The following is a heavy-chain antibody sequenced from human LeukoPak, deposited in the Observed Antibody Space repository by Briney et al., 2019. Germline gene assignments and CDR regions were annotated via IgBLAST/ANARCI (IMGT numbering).Heavy chain of an antibody. Sequence: SETLSLTCTVSGGSISSSSAYCGWIRQPPGKGLEWIGSIYYSKNTYYNPSLKSRVTISADTSKNQFSLTLGSVSATDMAAYYCVSPRGFSYGYFDYWGQGTLATVSS. CDR3: VSPRGFSYGYFDY. J-gene: IGHJ4*03. CDR1: GGSISSSSAY. V-gene: IGHV4-39*01. D-gene: IGHD5-18*01. CDR2: IYYSKNT.